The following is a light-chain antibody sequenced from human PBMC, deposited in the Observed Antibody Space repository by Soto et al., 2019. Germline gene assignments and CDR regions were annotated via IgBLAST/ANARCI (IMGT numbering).Light chain of an antibody. V-gene: IGKV1-27*01. CDR3: LKYHSALLT. Sequence: DIQMTQSPSSLSASVGDRVTITCRASQGIYNYLAWYQQKPGTAPKLLIYAASTLQAGLPSRFSGSGSRTDFTLTISSLQPEDVPTYYCLKYHSALLTFGQGTRLEIK. CDR2: AAS. CDR1: QGIYNY. J-gene: IGKJ5*01.